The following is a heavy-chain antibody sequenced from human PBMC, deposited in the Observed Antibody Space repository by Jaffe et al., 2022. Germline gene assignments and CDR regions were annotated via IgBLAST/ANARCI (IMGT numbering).Heavy chain of an antibody. Sequence: QVQLVESGGGVVQPGGSLRLSCAASGFTFSSYGMHWVRQAPGKGLEWVAFIRYDGSNKYYADSVKGRFTISRDNSKNTLYLQMNSLRAEDTAVYYCAKQGEDCTGGVCYIGYFDYWGQGTLVTVSS. CDR2: IRYDGSNK. J-gene: IGHJ4*02. V-gene: IGHV3-30*02. CDR1: GFTFSSYG. CDR3: AKQGEDCTGGVCYIGYFDY. D-gene: IGHD2-8*02.